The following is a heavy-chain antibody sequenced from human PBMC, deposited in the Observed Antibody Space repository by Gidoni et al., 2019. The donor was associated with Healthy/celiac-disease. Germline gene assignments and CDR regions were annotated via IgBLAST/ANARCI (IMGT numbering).Heavy chain of an antibody. CDR2: ISVSGGST. Sequence: EVQLLESGGGLVQPGGSLRPSGAASGFTFSRYAMSWVRQAPVKGLGWVSAISVSGGSTYYADSVKGRFTISRDNSKNTLYLQMNSLRAEDTAVYYCANPAATEADIWGQGTMVTVSS. D-gene: IGHD2-2*01. J-gene: IGHJ3*02. CDR3: ANPAATEADI. CDR1: GFTFSRYA. V-gene: IGHV3-23*01.